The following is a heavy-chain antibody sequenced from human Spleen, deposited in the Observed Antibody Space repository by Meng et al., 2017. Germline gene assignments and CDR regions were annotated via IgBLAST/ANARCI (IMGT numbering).Heavy chain of an antibody. Sequence: HPQLQESGPGFLKPSATLSLTCTVSGGSISSSNYYWDWIRQPPGKGLEWIGAIYHSGSTSYNPSLQSRVTMFVDTSKNQFSLMLTSVTATDTAVYYCARRRGGSGRDCWGQGTLVTASS. J-gene: IGHJ4*02. CDR2: IYHSGST. CDR3: ARRRGGSGRDC. D-gene: IGHD3-10*01. V-gene: IGHV4-39*01. CDR1: GGSISSSNYY.